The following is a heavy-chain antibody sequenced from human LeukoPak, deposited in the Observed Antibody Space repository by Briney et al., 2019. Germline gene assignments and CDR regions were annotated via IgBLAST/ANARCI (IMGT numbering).Heavy chain of an antibody. V-gene: IGHV4-34*01. Sequence: PSETLSLTCAVYGGSFSGYYWSWIRQPPGKGLEWIGEINHSGSTNYNPSLKSRATISVDTSKNQFSLKLSSVTAADTAVYYCAGYSSSSAFDYWGQGTLVTVSS. CDR1: GGSFSGYY. CDR2: INHSGST. CDR3: AGYSSSSAFDY. J-gene: IGHJ4*02. D-gene: IGHD6-13*01.